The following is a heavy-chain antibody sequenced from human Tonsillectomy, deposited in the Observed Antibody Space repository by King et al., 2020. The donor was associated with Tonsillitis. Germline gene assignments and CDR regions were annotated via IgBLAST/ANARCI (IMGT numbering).Heavy chain of an antibody. Sequence: VQLVESGGGLVQPGGSLRLSCAASGFTFSSYWMHWVRQAPGKGLVWVSRINSDGSSTSYADSVKGRFTISRDNAKNTLYLQMNSLRAEDTAVYYGASDRPRAYYYDSSGYYLSGDACDIWGQGTMVTVSS. V-gene: IGHV3-74*01. CDR2: INSDGSST. J-gene: IGHJ3*02. CDR1: GFTFSSYW. D-gene: IGHD3-22*01. CDR3: ASDRPRAYYYDSSGYYLSGDACDI.